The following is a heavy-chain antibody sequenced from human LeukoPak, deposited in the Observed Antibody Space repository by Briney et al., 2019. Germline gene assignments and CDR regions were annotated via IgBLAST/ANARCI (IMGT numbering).Heavy chain of an antibody. CDR2: IIPIFGTA. Sequence: ASVKVSCKASGGTFSSYAISWVRQAPGQGLEWMGGIIPIFGTANYAQKFQGRVTITTGESTSTAYMELSSLRSEDTAVYYCASHYGSGSYVGGNWFDPWGQGTLVTVSS. V-gene: IGHV1-69*05. CDR3: ASHYGSGSYVGGNWFDP. CDR1: GGTFSSYA. J-gene: IGHJ5*02. D-gene: IGHD3-10*01.